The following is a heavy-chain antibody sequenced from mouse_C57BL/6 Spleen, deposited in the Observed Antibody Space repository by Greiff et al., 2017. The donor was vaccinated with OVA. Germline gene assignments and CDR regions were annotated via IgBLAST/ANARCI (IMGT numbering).Heavy chain of an antibody. J-gene: IGHJ4*01. CDR2: IWSGGST. Sequence: VKLMESGPGLVQPSQSLSITCTVSGFSLTSYGVHWVRQPPGKGLEWLGVIWSGGSTDYNAAFISRLSISKDNSKSQVFFKMNSLQADDTAINYCAKDWDGYYAMDYWGQGTSVTVSS. CDR3: AKDWDGYYAMDY. V-gene: IGHV2-4*01. D-gene: IGHD4-1*01. CDR1: GFSLTSYG.